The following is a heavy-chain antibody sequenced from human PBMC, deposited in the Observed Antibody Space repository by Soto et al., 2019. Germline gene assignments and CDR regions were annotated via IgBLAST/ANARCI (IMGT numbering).Heavy chain of an antibody. J-gene: IGHJ4*02. V-gene: IGHV1-69*13. CDR2: IIPIFGTA. D-gene: IGHD5-12*01. Sequence: SVKVSCKASGGTFSSYAISWVRQAPGQGLEWMGGIIPIFGTANYAQKFQGRVTITADESTSTAYMELSSLRSEDTAVYYCAREMATITTGLDYWGQGTLVTVSS. CDR3: AREMATITTGLDY. CDR1: GGTFSSYA.